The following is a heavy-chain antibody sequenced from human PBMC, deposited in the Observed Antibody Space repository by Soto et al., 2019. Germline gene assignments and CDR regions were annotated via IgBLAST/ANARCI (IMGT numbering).Heavy chain of an antibody. V-gene: IGHV1-18*01. J-gene: IGHJ4*02. D-gene: IGHD5-12*01. CDR1: GYTFTKYG. CDR2: ISADNDNR. CDR3: ARGTRGYDYGLFDL. Sequence: VQLVQAGGEVRKPGASVTVSCRASGYTFTKYGISWVRQAPGQGLEGMGWISADNDNRNYAQNLQGRVTMTTDTSTSTAYMQLRSLTSDDTAVYFCARGTRGYDYGLFDLWGQGTLVTVSS.